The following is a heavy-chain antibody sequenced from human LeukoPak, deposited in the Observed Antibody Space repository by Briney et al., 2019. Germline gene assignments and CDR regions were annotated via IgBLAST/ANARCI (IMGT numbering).Heavy chain of an antibody. D-gene: IGHD6-19*01. CDR1: GYTFTSCD. V-gene: IGHV1-8*01. CDR3: TRGSSGRRDN. CDR2: MNPNSGNT. Sequence: GASVKVSCKASGYTFTSCDINWVRQATGQGLEWMGWMNPNSGNTGCGRSFQGRITMTRDISIGTAYMELSNLTSEDTAIYYCTRGSSGRRDNWGQGTLVTVSA. J-gene: IGHJ4*02.